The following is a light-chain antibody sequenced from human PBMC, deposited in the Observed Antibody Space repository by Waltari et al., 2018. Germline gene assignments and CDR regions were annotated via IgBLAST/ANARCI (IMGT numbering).Light chain of an antibody. CDR1: QSISIY. V-gene: IGKV3-15*01. J-gene: IGKJ2*01. CDR2: HAS. CDR3: QQYYDGRT. Sequence: EIVMTQSPATLSVSPGERATLSCRASQSISIYLAWFQQKPGQAPRLLIYHASPRGTGIPARLSGSGSGTEFTLTISSLQSEDFAVYYCQQYYDGRTFGQGTKLEIK.